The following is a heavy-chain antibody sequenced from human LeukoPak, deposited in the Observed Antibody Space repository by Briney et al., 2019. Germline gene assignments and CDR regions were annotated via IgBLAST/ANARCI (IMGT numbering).Heavy chain of an antibody. D-gene: IGHD3-10*01. CDR1: GFTFSSNY. CDR3: ARGRITMVRESDAFDI. V-gene: IGHV3-53*01. CDR2: IYSGGST. Sequence: GGSLRLSCAASGFTFSSNYMSWVRQAPGKGLEWVSVIYSGGSTYYSDSVKGRLTISRDNSKNTLYLQMNSLRAEDTAVYYCARGRITMVRESDAFDIWGQGTMVTVSS. J-gene: IGHJ3*02.